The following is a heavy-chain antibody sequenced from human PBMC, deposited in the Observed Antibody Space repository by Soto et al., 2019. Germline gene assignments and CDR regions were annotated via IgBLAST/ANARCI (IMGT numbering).Heavy chain of an antibody. CDR3: ARDQAYSIFDY. D-gene: IGHD1-26*01. J-gene: IGHJ4*02. CDR1: GFTFRIYT. Sequence: GGSLRLSCSASGFTFRIYTMLWVRRAPGKGLEYVSAISGAGGGTYYADSVKGRFTISRDNSKNTLYLQVNNVRAEDTAVYYCARDQAYSIFDYWGQGSLVTVSS. CDR2: ISGAGGGT. V-gene: IGHV3-64*04.